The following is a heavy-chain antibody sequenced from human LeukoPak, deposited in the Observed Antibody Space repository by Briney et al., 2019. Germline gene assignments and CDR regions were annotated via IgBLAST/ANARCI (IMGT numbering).Heavy chain of an antibody. CDR3: ARGLMDYYGSGSHDY. J-gene: IGHJ4*02. CDR2: IYTSGST. V-gene: IGHV4-4*07. CDR1: GGSISSYY. Sequence: SETLSLTCTVSGGSISSYYWSWIRQPAGKGLEWIWRIYTSGSTNYNPSLKSRVTISVDTSKNQFSLKLSSVTAADTAVYYCARGLMDYYGSGSHDYWGQGTLVTVSS. D-gene: IGHD3-10*01.